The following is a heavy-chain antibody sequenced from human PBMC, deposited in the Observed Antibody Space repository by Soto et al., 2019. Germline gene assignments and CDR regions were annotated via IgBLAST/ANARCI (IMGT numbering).Heavy chain of an antibody. CDR2: IYYSGST. V-gene: IGHV4-31*03. CDR3: ARVSPGGSAGSAWFAP. CDR1: GGSISSGGYY. D-gene: IGHD2-15*01. Sequence: QVQLQESGPGLVKPSQTLSLTCTVSGGSISSGGYYWSWIRQHPGKGLEWIGYIYYSGSTYYNPSPKSGVTISGDTSKNLFSRRLGSGPAGATAVYSWARVSPGGSAGSAWFAPWGQGTLVTVSS. J-gene: IGHJ5*02.